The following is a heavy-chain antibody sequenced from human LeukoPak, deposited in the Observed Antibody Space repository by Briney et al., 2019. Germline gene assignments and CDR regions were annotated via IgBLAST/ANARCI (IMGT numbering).Heavy chain of an antibody. Sequence: SETLSLTCTVSGGSTSSGSYYWSWIRQPAGKGLEWIGRIYTSGSTNYNPSLKSRVTISVDTSKNQFSLKLSSVTAADTAVYYCAGDTENFDYWGQGTLVTVSS. D-gene: IGHD4-11*01. CDR2: IYTSGST. V-gene: IGHV4-61*02. CDR1: GGSTSSGSYY. J-gene: IGHJ4*02. CDR3: AGDTENFDY.